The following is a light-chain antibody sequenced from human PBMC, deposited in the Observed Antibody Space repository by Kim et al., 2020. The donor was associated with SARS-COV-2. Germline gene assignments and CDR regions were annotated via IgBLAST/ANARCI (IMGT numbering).Light chain of an antibody. CDR2: EVT. Sequence: GQSITISCTGTSSDVGMYNLVSWYQQYPGKAPKLMIYEVTKRPSGISNRFSGSKSDYTASLTISGLQTEDEADYYCCSYAGSNILVFGGGTKLTVL. J-gene: IGLJ3*02. CDR1: SSDVGMYNL. CDR3: CSYAGSNILV. V-gene: IGLV2-23*02.